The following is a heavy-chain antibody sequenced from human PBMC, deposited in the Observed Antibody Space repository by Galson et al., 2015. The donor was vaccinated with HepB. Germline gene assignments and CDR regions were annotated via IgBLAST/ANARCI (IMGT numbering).Heavy chain of an antibody. CDR3: AREHGGELPYFDY. J-gene: IGHJ4*02. Sequence: SLRLSCAASGFTFSSYGMHWVRQAPGKGLEWVAVIWYDGSNKYYADSVKGRFTISRDNSKNTLYLQMNSLRAEDTAVYYCAREHGGELPYFDYWGQGTLVTVSS. CDR2: IWYDGSNK. D-gene: IGHD2-21*01. V-gene: IGHV3-33*01. CDR1: GFTFSSYG.